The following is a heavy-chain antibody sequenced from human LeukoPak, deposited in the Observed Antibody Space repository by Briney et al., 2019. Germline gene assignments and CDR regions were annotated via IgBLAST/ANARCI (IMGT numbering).Heavy chain of an antibody. Sequence: GSVKVSCKASGYTFTGYYMHWVRQAPGQGLEWMGIINPSGGSTSYAQKFQGRVTMTRDMSTSTVYMELSSLRSEDTAVYYCAREYMTMIVATPFDYWGQGTLVTVSS. CDR1: GYTFTGYY. J-gene: IGHJ4*02. V-gene: IGHV1-46*01. D-gene: IGHD3-22*01. CDR3: AREYMTMIVATPFDY. CDR2: INPSGGST.